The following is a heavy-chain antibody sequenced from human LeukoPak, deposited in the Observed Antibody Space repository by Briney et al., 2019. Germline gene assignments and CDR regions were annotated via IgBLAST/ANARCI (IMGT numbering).Heavy chain of an antibody. CDR2: IYTSGST. V-gene: IGHV4-61*02. CDR1: GGSISSGSYC. D-gene: IGHD3-9*01. Sequence: SETLSLTCTVSGGSISSGSYCWSWIRQPAGKGLEWIGRIYTSGSTNYNPSLKSRVTISVDTSKNQFSLKLSSVTAADTAVHYCASSNYDILTGYSKELDYWGQGTLVTVSS. J-gene: IGHJ4*02. CDR3: ASSNYDILTGYSKELDY.